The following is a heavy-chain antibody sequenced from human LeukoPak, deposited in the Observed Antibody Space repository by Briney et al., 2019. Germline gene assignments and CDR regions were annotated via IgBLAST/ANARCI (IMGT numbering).Heavy chain of an antibody. CDR3: AKEQRIRHCCDGVCMEGYYFDY. V-gene: IGHV3-23*01. CDR1: GFNLNMFA. CDR2: LSRGGETT. J-gene: IGHJ4*02. Sequence: GGSPRPSCSGTGFNLNMFAIHWVRQAPGKGLEWVSGLSRGGETTNYVDSVKYSFTISRDVSKKMVFLKINSLKSEDTALYFCAKEQRIRHCCDGVCMEGYYFDYWGQGTPVTVSS. D-gene: IGHD2-8*02.